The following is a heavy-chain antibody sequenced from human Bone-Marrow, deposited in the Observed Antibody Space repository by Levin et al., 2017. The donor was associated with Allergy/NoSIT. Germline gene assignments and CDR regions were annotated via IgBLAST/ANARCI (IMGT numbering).Heavy chain of an antibody. V-gene: IGHV3-9*01. J-gene: IGHJ3*02. D-gene: IGHD6-19*01. CDR3: AKDTSGWGGAFDI. CDR2: IRWNSGTI. CDR1: GFTFDDYA. Sequence: GGSLRLSCAASGFTFDDYAIHWVRQVPGKGLEWVSGIRWNSGTIGYADSVKGRFTISRDNAKNSMYLQMNSLRTEDTALYYCAKDTSGWGGAFDIWGQGTRVTVSS.